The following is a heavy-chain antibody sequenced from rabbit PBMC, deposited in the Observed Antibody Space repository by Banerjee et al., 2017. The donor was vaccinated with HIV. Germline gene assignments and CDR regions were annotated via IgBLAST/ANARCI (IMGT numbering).Heavy chain of an antibody. Sequence: QLEESGGDLVKPEGSLTLTCTASGFSFSSSYWICWVRQAPGKGLERIACIYAGSNGSTYYASWAKGRFTISKTSSTTMTLQMTSLTAADTATYFCARRGSDWADDLWGPGTLVTV. J-gene: IGHJ6*01. V-gene: IGHV1S45*01. CDR2: IYAGSNGST. CDR1: GFSFSSSYW. CDR3: ARRGSDWADDL. D-gene: IGHD4-1*01.